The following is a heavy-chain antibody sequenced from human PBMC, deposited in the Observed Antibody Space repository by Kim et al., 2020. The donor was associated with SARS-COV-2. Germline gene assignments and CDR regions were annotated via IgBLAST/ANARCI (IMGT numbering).Heavy chain of an antibody. V-gene: IGHV3-33*01. CDR2: IWYDGSNK. CDR1: GFTFSSYG. CDR3: ARNTGSYHFDF. J-gene: IGHJ4*02. D-gene: IGHD1-26*01. Sequence: GGSLRLSCAASGFTFSSYGMHWVRQAPGKGLEWVAIIWYDGSNKYYADSVKGRFTISRDNSKNTLYLQMNSLRADDTAVYFCARNTGSYHFDFWGQGTLVTVSS.